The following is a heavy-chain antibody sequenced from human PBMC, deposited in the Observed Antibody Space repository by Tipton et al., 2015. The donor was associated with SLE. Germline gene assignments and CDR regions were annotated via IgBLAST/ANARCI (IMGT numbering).Heavy chain of an antibody. D-gene: IGHD4-17*01. V-gene: IGHV4-4*02. CDR2: VYYSGSS. Sequence: TLSLTCAVSGDSVGSTNWWIWVRRPPGKGLEWIGDVYYSGSSFYNPSLKSRVTISVDTSKNQLSLKLNSVTAADTAVYYCARDVEDLRSSPPAHGFDIWGQGTMVTVSS. CDR3: ARDVEDLRSSPPAHGFDI. J-gene: IGHJ3*02. CDR1: GDSVGSTNW.